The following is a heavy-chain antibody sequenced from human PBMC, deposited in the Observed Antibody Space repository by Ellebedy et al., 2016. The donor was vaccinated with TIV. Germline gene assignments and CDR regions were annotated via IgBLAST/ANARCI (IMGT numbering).Heavy chain of an antibody. J-gene: IGHJ4*02. CDR3: ARVGANDYGDY. V-gene: IGHV1-69*04. CDR1: GGTFSSYA. Sequence: SVKVSXXASGGTFSSYAISWVRQAPGQGLEWMGRIIPILGIANYAQKFQGRATITADKSTSTAYMELSSLRSDDTAVYYCARVGANDYGDYWGQGTLVTVSS. CDR2: IIPILGIA. D-gene: IGHD4/OR15-4a*01.